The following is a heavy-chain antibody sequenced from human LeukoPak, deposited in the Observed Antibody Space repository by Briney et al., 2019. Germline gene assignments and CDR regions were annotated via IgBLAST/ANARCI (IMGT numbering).Heavy chain of an antibody. J-gene: IGHJ6*03. V-gene: IGHV1-69*05. Sequence: SVKVSCKASGGTFSSYAISWVRQAPGQGLEWMGGIIPIFGTANYAQKFQGRVTITTDESKSTAYMELSSLRSEDTAVYYCASGSLGYCSSTSCYRYYYYYMDVWGKGTTVTVSS. CDR2: IIPIFGTA. CDR1: GGTFSSYA. D-gene: IGHD2-2*02. CDR3: ASGSLGYCSSTSCYRYYYYYMDV.